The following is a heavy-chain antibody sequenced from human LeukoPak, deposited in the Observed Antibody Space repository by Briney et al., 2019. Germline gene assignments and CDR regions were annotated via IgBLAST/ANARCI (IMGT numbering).Heavy chain of an antibody. Sequence: PSETLSLTCTVSGGSISSYYWSWIRQPPGKGLEWIGQIYYSGTTHYNPALQSRVTMSLDTSKNQFSLKVTSVTAADTAVYFCATYYRGVGGRGYWGQGTLVTVSS. CDR1: GGSISSYY. D-gene: IGHD4-23*01. J-gene: IGHJ4*02. CDR3: ATYYRGVGGRGY. V-gene: IGHV4-59*01. CDR2: IYYSGTT.